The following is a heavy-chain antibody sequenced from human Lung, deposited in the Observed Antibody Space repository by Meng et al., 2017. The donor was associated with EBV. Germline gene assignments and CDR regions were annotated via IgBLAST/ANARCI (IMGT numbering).Heavy chain of an antibody. D-gene: IGHD3-16*02. CDR1: GFTFTSSY. CDR2: INPIGGST. J-gene: IGHJ4*02. CDR3: ARGGVIVSVDY. Sequence: QVQFVASGAEVKKPWGAVKVSCKASGFTFTSSYMHWVRQAPGQGLEWMGIINPIGGSTSYAQKFQGRVTMTRDTSTSTVYMELSSLRSEDTAVYYCARGGVIVSVDYWGQGTLVTVSS. V-gene: IGHV1-46*01.